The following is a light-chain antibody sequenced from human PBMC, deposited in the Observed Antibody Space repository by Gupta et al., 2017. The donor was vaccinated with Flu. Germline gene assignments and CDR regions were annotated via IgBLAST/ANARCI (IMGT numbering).Light chain of an antibody. Sequence: EIATLFCRASQSVNSDYLAWYQQRPGQPPRLLVYQASNRATGIPARFSGRGSGTDFTLTISRLEAEDFAVYYCQQYGGVPRTFGQGTKVEIK. CDR3: QQYGGVPRT. V-gene: IGKV3-20*01. CDR1: QSVNSDY. CDR2: QAS. J-gene: IGKJ1*01.